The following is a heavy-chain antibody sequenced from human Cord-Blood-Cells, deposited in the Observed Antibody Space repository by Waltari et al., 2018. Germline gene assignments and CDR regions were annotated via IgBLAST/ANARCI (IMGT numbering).Heavy chain of an antibody. CDR1: GFTFSSDW. J-gene: IGHJ4*02. CDR3: ASRSGTTD. CDR2: IKQDGSEK. Sequence: EVQLVESGGGLVQPGGSVRLSCAASGFTFSSDWLSWVRQAPGKGLEWVANIKQDGSEKYYVDSVKGRFTISRDNAKNSLYLQMNSLRAEDTAVYYCASRSGTTDWGQGTLVTVSS. D-gene: IGHD1-7*01. V-gene: IGHV3-7*01.